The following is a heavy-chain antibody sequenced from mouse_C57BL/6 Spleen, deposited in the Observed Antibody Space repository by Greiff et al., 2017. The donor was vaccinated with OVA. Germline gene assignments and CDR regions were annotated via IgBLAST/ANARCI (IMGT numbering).Heavy chain of an antibody. CDR3: ARGNFDV. V-gene: IGHV5-16*01. CDR1: GFTFSDYY. CDR2: INYDGSST. Sequence: EVQRVESEGGLVQPGSSMKLSCTASGFTFSDYYMAWVRQVPEKGLEWVANINYDGSSTYYLDTLKSRFIISRDNAKNTLYLQMSSLKSEDTATYYCARGNFDVWGTGTTVTVSS. J-gene: IGHJ1*03.